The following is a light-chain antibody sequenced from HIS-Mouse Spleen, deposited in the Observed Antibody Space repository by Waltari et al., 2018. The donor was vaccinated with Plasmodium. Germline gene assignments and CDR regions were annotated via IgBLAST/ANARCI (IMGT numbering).Light chain of an antibody. CDR1: QSVSSN. Sequence: EIVMTQSPATLSVSPGERATLSCRASQSVSSNLAWYQQKPGQPPRPHIYGASTRATGIPARLSGSESGKEFTLTISSLQSEDFAVYYCQQYNNWSFTFGPGTKVDIK. J-gene: IGKJ3*01. V-gene: IGKV3-15*01. CDR3: QQYNNWSFT. CDR2: GAS.